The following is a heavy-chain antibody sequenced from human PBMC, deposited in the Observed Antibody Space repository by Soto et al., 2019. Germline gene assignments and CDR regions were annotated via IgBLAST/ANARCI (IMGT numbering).Heavy chain of an antibody. Sequence: GASVKVSCKASGDTFTASNIHWVRQARGQGLEWMGWINPKSGGTKYPQEFQGRVTLTRDRSLSTVYMPLPRLTSHDTALHYCARDLAKGGGSAGFDYWRRRPLGAVSS. CDR2: INPKSGGT. CDR1: GDTFTASN. D-gene: IGHD1-26*01. V-gene: IGHV1-2*02. CDR3: ARDLAKGGGSAGFDY. J-gene: IGHJ4*02.